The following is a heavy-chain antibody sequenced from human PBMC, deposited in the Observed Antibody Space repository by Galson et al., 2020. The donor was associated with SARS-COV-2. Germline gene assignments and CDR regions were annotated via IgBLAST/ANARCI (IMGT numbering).Heavy chain of an antibody. V-gene: IGHV3-30*04. CDR1: GFTFSSYA. CDR3: ARAEWDV. J-gene: IGHJ6*02. CDR2: ISYDGSNK. Sequence: GESLKISCAASGFTFSSYAMHWVRQAPGKGLEWVAVISYDGSNKYYADSVKGRFTISRDNSKNTLYLQMNSLRAEDTAVYYCARAEWDVWGQGTTVTVSS.